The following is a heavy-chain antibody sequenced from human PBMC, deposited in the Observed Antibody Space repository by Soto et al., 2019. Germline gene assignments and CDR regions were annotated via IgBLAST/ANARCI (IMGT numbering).Heavy chain of an antibody. V-gene: IGHV1-18*01. CDR1: GYTFTSYG. Sequence: ASVKVSCKASGYTFTSYGISWVRQAPGQGLEWMGWISAYNSNTKYAQKIQGRVTKTTDTSTSTTNKKMRSLRSDDTAVYYCARSDGYSYYYYYGMDVWG. CDR2: ISAYNSNT. D-gene: IGHD5-18*01. J-gene: IGHJ6*02. CDR3: ARSDGYSYYYYYGMDV.